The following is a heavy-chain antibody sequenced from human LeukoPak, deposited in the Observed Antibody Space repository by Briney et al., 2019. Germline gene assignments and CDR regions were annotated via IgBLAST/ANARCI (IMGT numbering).Heavy chain of an antibody. J-gene: IGHJ4*02. Sequence: SETLSLTCTVSGYSISSGFYWGWIRQPPGKGLEWIGNIYHSGSTYYNPSLKSRVTISVDTTKNQFSLKLNSVTAADTAVYYCARGALYGEYVEDYWGQGTLVTVSS. V-gene: IGHV4-38-2*02. CDR3: ARGALYGEYVEDY. D-gene: IGHD4-17*01. CDR2: IYHSGST. CDR1: GYSISSGFY.